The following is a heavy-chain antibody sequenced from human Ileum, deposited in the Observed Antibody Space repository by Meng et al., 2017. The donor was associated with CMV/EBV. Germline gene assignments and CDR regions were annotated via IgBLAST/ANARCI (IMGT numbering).Heavy chain of an antibody. V-gene: IGHV3-23*01. CDR2: ISGTGEDT. CDR1: DFTFGSYI. J-gene: IGHJ4*02. CDR3: AKGGWTSGWYFPV. Sequence: ASDFTFGSYIMSWVRQAAGKGLEWVSSISGTGEDTYNADSVKGRFTISRDNSKNMLFLHMDSLRAEDTATYYCAKGGWTSGWYFPVWGQGTLVTVSS. D-gene: IGHD6-13*01.